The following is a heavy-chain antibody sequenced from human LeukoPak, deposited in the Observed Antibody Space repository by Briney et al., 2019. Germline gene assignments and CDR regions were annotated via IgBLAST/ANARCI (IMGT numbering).Heavy chain of an antibody. D-gene: IGHD2-15*01. CDR2: DSVYGGGP. J-gene: IGHJ4*02. CDR3: AEEDVGAAPHF. CDR1: GFTFIAYG. V-gene: IGHV3-23*01. Sequence: GGSLRLSCAASGFTFIAYGMSWIRQVPGRGLEWVSADSVYGGGPYSADSVRGRFTMSRDNSENTVYLQMDSLRAEDTALYYCAEEDVGAAPHFWGQGTLVTVSS.